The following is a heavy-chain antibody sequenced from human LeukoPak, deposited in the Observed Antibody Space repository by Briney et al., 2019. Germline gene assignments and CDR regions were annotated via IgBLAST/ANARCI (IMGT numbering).Heavy chain of an antibody. Sequence: SETLSLTCTVSGDSITTSSYYWGWIRQPPGKGLEWIGNIYYSGSTYYNPSLKSRVTISVDTSKNQFSLWLSSVTAADTAVYYCARLETYDSTLDYWGQETLVTVSS. V-gene: IGHV4-39*01. CDR3: ARLETYDSTLDY. J-gene: IGHJ4*02. CDR1: GDSITTSSYY. CDR2: IYYSGST. D-gene: IGHD3-22*01.